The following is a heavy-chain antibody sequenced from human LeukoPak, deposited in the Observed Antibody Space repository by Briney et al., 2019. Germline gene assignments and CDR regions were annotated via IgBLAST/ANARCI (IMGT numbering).Heavy chain of an antibody. CDR3: ARQMTTVTGRDAFDI. CDR1: GYSFTSYW. J-gene: IGHJ3*02. CDR2: IYPGDSDT. D-gene: IGHD4-17*01. Sequence: GESLKISCKGSGYSFTSYWVGWVRQMPGKGLEWMGIIYPGDSDTRYSPSFQGQVTISADKSISTAYLQWSSLKASDTAMYYCARQMTTVTGRDAFDIWGQGTMVTVSS. V-gene: IGHV5-51*01.